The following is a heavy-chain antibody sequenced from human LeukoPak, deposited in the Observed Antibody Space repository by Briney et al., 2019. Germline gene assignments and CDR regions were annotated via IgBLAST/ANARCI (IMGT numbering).Heavy chain of an antibody. Sequence: GGSLRLSCAASGFTFSSYWMHWVRQAPGKGLVWVSRINTDGSSTSYADSVKGRFTISRDNAKNTLYLQMNSLRAEDTAVYYCARDIGLAWFDPWGQGTLVTVSS. J-gene: IGHJ5*02. CDR3: ARDIGLAWFDP. CDR1: GFTFSSYW. V-gene: IGHV3-74*01. CDR2: INTDGSST. D-gene: IGHD2-15*01.